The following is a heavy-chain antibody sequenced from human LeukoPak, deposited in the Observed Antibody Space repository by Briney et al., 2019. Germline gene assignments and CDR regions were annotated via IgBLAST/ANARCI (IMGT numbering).Heavy chain of an antibody. CDR1: GYSISSDYY. D-gene: IGHD5-18*01. J-gene: IGHJ6*03. Sequence: SETLSLTCTVSGYSISSDYYWGWIRQPPGKGLEWIGSIYHSGSTYYNPSLKSRVTISVDTSKNQFSLKLSSVTAADTAVYYCARHRGYSYGPNGIVYYYYYYMDVWGKGTTVTISS. CDR3: ARHRGYSYGPNGIVYYYYYYMDV. CDR2: IYHSGST. V-gene: IGHV4-38-2*02.